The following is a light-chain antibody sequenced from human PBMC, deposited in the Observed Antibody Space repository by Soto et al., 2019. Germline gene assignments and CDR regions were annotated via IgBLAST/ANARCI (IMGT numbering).Light chain of an antibody. J-gene: IGLJ1*01. Sequence: QSVLTHPASVSGSPGQSIAISCTGTSSDVGGYDYVSWYQQHPGKAPKVMIYDVSNRPSGVSNRFSGSKSGNTASLTISGLQAEDEADYYCSSYTSSSTYVFGTGTKVTVL. CDR1: SSDVGGYDY. CDR3: SSYTSSSTYV. CDR2: DVS. V-gene: IGLV2-14*01.